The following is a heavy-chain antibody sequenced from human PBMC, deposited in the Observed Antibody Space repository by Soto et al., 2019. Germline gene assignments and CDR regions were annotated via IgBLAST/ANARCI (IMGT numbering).Heavy chain of an antibody. Sequence: QVQLVQSGTEVKKPGSSVTVSCKASGGPYSKYRISWVRQATGQRLEWMGRIIPIFDITNYAQKFQGRVTITADKSTSTVYMDLSSLRSEDTAVYYCARSLLGDYYDIDGLDNCGQGTRVTVSS. CDR1: GGPYSKYR. D-gene: IGHD3-22*01. J-gene: IGHJ4*02. CDR2: IIPIFDIT. CDR3: ARSLLGDYYDIDGLDN. V-gene: IGHV1-69*02.